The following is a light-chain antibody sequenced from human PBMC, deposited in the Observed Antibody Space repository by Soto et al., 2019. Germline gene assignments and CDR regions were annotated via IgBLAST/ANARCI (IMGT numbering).Light chain of an antibody. Sequence: DIQMTQSPSSLSASVGDRVTITCRASQSINRFLNWYQQKPGKAPKLLIYAASSLQSGVPSRFSGSGSGRDFTLTISSLQPEDFATYYCQQSYSPPPVTFGQGTRLEIK. CDR3: QQSYSPPPVT. V-gene: IGKV1-39*01. CDR1: QSINRF. CDR2: AAS. J-gene: IGKJ5*01.